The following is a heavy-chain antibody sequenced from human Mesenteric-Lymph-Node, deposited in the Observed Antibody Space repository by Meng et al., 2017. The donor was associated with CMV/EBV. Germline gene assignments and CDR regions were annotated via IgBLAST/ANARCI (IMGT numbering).Heavy chain of an antibody. D-gene: IGHD3-10*01. Sequence: GYPFTGHAMNWMPQAPGQGLEWMGWINTDTGNPTYAQGFTGRFVFSLDTSVSTAYLQISSLKDEDAAIYYCARSGDMVRGFIISFDYWGQGTLVTVSS. CDR3: ARSGDMVRGFIISFDY. V-gene: IGHV7-4-1*02. CDR1: GYPFTGHA. CDR2: INTDTGNP. J-gene: IGHJ4*02.